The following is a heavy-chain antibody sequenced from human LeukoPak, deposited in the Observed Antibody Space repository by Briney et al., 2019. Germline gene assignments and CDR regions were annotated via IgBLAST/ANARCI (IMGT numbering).Heavy chain of an antibody. CDR2: IYYSAST. D-gene: IGHD5-24*01. CDR3: ARDRRRDGYSSDF. J-gene: IGHJ4*02. CDR1: GGSISSSY. V-gene: IGHV4-59*01. Sequence: SETLSLTCTVSGGSISSSYWSWIRQPPGKGLEWFGYIYYSASTSHNPSLKSRVTISVDTSKNQFSLKLSSVTAADTAIYYCARDRRRDGYSSDFWGQGTLVTVSS.